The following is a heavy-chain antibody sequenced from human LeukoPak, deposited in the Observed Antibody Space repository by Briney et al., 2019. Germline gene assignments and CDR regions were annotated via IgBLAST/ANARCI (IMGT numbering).Heavy chain of an antibody. CDR3: ARDGSGFYLYNYMDV. Sequence: GGSLRLSCAPSGFAFTDYSMNWVRQAPGKGLEWVASISTVSTYTFYADSVKGRFAISRDNVRNLLYLQMSSLGAEDTAVYYCARDGSGFYLYNYMDVWGKGTTVTVSS. J-gene: IGHJ6*03. CDR2: ISTVSTYT. CDR1: GFAFTDYS. V-gene: IGHV3-21*06. D-gene: IGHD6-25*01.